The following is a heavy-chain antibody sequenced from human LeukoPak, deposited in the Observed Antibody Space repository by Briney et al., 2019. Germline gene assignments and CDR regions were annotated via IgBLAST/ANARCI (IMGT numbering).Heavy chain of an antibody. CDR1: GFTFSSYS. Sequence: VGSLRLSCAASGFTFSSYSMNWVRQAPGKGLDWVSSISGGGASTYYADSVKGRFTISRDNSKNTLYLQMNSLRGEDTAVYYCAKDSLRERIVGSTTRGVNDYWGQGTLVTVSS. CDR3: AKDSLRERIVGSTTRGVNDY. D-gene: IGHD1-26*01. CDR2: ISGGGAST. V-gene: IGHV3-23*01. J-gene: IGHJ4*02.